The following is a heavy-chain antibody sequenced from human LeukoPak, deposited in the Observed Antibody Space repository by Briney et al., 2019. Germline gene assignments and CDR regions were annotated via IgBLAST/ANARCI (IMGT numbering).Heavy chain of an antibody. D-gene: IGHD1-14*01. CDR1: GFTFSSYG. CDR2: IWYDGSNK. CDR3: ARVRNPPYGMDV. J-gene: IGHJ6*02. Sequence: QPGRSLRLSCAASGFTFSSYGMHWVRQAPGKGLEWVAVIWYDGSNKYYADSVKGRFTISRDNSKNTLYLQMNSLRAEDTAVYYCARVRNPPYGMDVWGQGTTVTVSS. V-gene: IGHV3-33*01.